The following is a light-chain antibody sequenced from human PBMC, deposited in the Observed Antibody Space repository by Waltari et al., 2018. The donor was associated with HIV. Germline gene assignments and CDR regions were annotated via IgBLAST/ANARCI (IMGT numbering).Light chain of an antibody. J-gene: IGKJ1*01. CDR3: HQYNSYPRT. CDR1: QNINTW. V-gene: IGKV1-5*03. Sequence: DIQITQSPATLSASIGGRVTIACRASQNINTWLAWYQQKPGKAPKLLIYKASSLETGVPPRFSGSGSGTEFTLTISSLQPDDFATYYCHQYNSYPRTFGQGTQVQIK. CDR2: KAS.